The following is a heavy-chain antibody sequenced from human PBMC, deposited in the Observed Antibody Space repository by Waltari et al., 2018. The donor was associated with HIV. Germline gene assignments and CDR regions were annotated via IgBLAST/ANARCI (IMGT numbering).Heavy chain of an antibody. CDR1: GFSLSTPGVA. Sequence: ITLQESGPTLVKPTQTLTLTCTSSGFSLSTPGVAVGWHRQPPGKALERLALIYWDDDKRYSPSLKSGLTITKDTSKNQVVLTMTNMDPVDTATYYCAHSWATTGIHIIDYWGQGTLVTVSS. CDR3: AHSWATTGIHIIDY. V-gene: IGHV2-5*02. J-gene: IGHJ4*02. CDR2: IYWDDDK. D-gene: IGHD1-1*01.